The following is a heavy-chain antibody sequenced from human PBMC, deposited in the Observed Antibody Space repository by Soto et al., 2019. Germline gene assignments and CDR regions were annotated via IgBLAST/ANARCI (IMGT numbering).Heavy chain of an antibody. V-gene: IGHV3-73*02. CDR1: GFTFSGSA. CDR2: IRSKANSYAT. J-gene: IGHJ4*02. D-gene: IGHD3-3*01. Sequence: EVQLVESGGGLVQPGGSLKLSCAASGFTFSGSAMHWVRQASGKGLEWVGRIRSKANSYATAYVVSVKGRFTISRDDSRNTAYLQMNSLKTEDTAVYYCARGVYDFWNGHPKGLDCWGQGTVVTVSS. CDR3: ARGVYDFWNGHPKGLDC.